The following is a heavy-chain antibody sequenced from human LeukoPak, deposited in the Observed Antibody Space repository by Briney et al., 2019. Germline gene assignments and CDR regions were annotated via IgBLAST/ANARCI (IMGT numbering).Heavy chain of an antibody. D-gene: IGHD4-23*01. CDR1: GGSISSGGYY. CDR3: ARNHDYGGPNFDY. CDR2: IYYSGST. V-gene: IGHV4-31*03. J-gene: IGHJ4*02. Sequence: SQTLSLTCTVSGGSISSGGYYWSWIRQHPGKGLEWIGYIYYSGSTYYNPSLKSRVTISVDTSKNQFSLKLTSVTAADTAVYYCARNHDYGGPNFDYWGQGMLVIVSS.